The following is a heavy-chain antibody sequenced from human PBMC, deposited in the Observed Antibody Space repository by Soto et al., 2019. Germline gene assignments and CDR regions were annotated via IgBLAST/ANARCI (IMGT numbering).Heavy chain of an antibody. Sequence: ASVKVSCKASGYTFTGYYMHWERQAPGQGLEWMGWINPNSGGTNYAQKFQGRVTMTRDTSISTAYMELSRLRSDDTAVYYCARGDSSGYDPIFDYWGQGTLVTVSS. J-gene: IGHJ4*02. D-gene: IGHD5-12*01. CDR3: ARGDSSGYDPIFDY. V-gene: IGHV1-2*02. CDR2: INPNSGGT. CDR1: GYTFTGYY.